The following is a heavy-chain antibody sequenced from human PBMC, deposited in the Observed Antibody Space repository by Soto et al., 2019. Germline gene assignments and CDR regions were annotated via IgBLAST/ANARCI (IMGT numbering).Heavy chain of an antibody. V-gene: IGHV4-4*07. Sequence: SETLSLTCTVAGGDINSYYWTWIRQPAGKGLEWIGRIYSSGSTKYNPSLQSRGTMSLDTSKNQFSLRLTSVTAADTAVYYCARGQRFSDWFDPWGQGTLVTVS. CDR1: GGDINSYY. CDR3: ARGQRFSDWFDP. D-gene: IGHD3-3*01. CDR2: IYSSGST. J-gene: IGHJ5*02.